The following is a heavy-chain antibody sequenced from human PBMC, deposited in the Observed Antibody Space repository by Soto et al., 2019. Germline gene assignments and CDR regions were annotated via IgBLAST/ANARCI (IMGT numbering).Heavy chain of an antibody. J-gene: IGHJ6*02. Sequence: QVQLVESGGGVVQPGRSLRLSCAASGFTFSSYAMHWVRQAPGKGLEWVAVISYDGSNKYYADSVKGRFTISRDNSKNTLYVQMNSLRAEDTAVYYCATLRAPTTYYGMDVWGQGTTVTVSS. CDR2: ISYDGSNK. CDR1: GFTFSSYA. V-gene: IGHV3-30-3*01. CDR3: ATLRAPTTYYGMDV. D-gene: IGHD5-12*01.